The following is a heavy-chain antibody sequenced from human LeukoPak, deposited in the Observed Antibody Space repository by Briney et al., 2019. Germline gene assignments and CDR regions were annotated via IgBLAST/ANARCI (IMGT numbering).Heavy chain of an antibody. D-gene: IGHD6-13*01. Sequence: GGSLRLSCATSGFIFSTYALSWVRQVPGKGLEWASSISGSGGSTYHADSVKGRFTISRDSSKNTLYLQVNSLRAEDTAIYYCARVIRAAPGKGYFDYWGQGTLVTVSS. CDR2: ISGSGGST. CDR3: ARVIRAAPGKGYFDY. V-gene: IGHV3-23*01. J-gene: IGHJ4*02. CDR1: GFIFSTYA.